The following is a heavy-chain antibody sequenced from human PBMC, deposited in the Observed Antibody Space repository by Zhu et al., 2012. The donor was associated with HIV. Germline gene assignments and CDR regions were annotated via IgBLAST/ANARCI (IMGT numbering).Heavy chain of an antibody. D-gene: IGHD2/OR15-2a*01. CDR1: DEDVFDAAY. V-gene: IGHV1-2*02. J-gene: IGHJ1*01. Sequence: QVQLVQAGGGVKKPGASVTLSCKTADEDVFDAAYMHWVRQAPGQTFEWLGWMKPVTGAVNYARKFQGRVSMTRQLSQDPDDPDWGVAYMEFSGLTPADTAEYFXVQRGSCDYCGDFPWQYWGQGTVVVVSS. CDR3: DTAEYFXVQRGSCDYCGDFPWQY. CDR2: MKPVTGAV.